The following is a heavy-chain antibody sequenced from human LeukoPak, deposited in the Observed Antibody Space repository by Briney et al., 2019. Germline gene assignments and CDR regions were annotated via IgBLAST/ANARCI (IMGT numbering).Heavy chain of an antibody. D-gene: IGHD1-26*01. J-gene: IGHJ3*02. Sequence: GGSLRLSCAASGFTFSSYGMHWVRQAPGKGLEWVGFIRYDGSNKYYADSVKGRFTISRDNSKNTLYLQMNSLRGEDTAVYYCANGGVGATRDDTFDIWGQGTMVSVSS. CDR1: GFTFSSYG. V-gene: IGHV3-30*02. CDR2: IRYDGSNK. CDR3: ANGGVGATRDDTFDI.